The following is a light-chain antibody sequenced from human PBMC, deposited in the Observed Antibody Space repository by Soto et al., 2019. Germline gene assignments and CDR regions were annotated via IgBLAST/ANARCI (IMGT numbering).Light chain of an antibody. CDR2: GAS. CDR3: QQRADWPIT. Sequence: VMTQSPLSLSVTLGQSASISCTATESVVSNYLAWYQLKPGQAPRLLIYGASSRATGIPARFSGSGSGTDFTLTISSLEPDDFAVYYCQQRADWPITFGQGTDWR. J-gene: IGKJ5*01. V-gene: IGKV3-11*01. CDR1: ESVVSNY.